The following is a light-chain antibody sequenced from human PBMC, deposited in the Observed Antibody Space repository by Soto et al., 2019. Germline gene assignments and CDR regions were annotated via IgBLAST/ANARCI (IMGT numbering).Light chain of an antibody. CDR2: DAS. Sequence: AIQLTQSPSSLSASVGDRVTITCRASQGISSALAWYQQKPGKAPKLLIYDASSLESGVPSRFSGSGSGTDFTLTISSLQPVDFATYYCQQFNNYPFFGGGTKVEIK. V-gene: IGKV1D-13*01. CDR1: QGISSA. J-gene: IGKJ4*01. CDR3: QQFNNYPF.